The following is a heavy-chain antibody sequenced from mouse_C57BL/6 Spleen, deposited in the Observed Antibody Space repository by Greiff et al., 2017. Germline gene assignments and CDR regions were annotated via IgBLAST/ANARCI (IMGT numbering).Heavy chain of an antibody. J-gene: IGHJ2*01. CDR3: AREMGYCGSSYGYFDY. D-gene: IGHD1-1*01. CDR2: IYPGSGST. V-gene: IGHV1-55*01. Sequence: QVQLQQPGAELVKPGASVKMSCKASGYTFTSYWITWVKQRPGQGLEWIGDIYPGSGSTNYNEKFKSKATLTVDTSSSTAYMQLSSLTSEDSAVYYCAREMGYCGSSYGYFDYWGQGTTLTVSS. CDR1: GYTFTSYW.